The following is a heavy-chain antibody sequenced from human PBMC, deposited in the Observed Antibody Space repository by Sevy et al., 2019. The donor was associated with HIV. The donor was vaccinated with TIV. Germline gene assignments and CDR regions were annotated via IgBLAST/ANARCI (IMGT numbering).Heavy chain of an antibody. CDR3: ATTKDYYESYGSPFDY. J-gene: IGHJ4*02. V-gene: IGHV1-24*01. CDR1: GSTLSRLS. Sequence: ASVKVSCKVSGSTLSRLSMHWVRQVPGKGLEWMGSFDPDDGETIYARKFQGRVSMTEDTSTDTAYMELSSLRSEDTAVYYCATTKDYYESYGSPFDYWGQGTLVTVSS. CDR2: FDPDDGET. D-gene: IGHD3-22*01.